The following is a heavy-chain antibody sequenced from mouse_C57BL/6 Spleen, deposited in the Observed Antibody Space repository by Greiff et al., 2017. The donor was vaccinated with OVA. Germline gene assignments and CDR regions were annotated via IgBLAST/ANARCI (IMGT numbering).Heavy chain of an antibody. CDR3: AHLLWLRREYAMDY. CDR2: IFPRDGST. CDR1: GSTFTDHT. V-gene: IGHV1-78*01. D-gene: IGHD2-2*01. Sequence: VQLQESDAELVKPGASVKISCKVSGSTFTDHTIHWMKQRPEQGLEWIGYIFPRDGSTNYNEKFKGKATLTADKSSSTAYMQLNSLTSEDSAVYFCAHLLWLRREYAMDYWGQGTSVTVSS. J-gene: IGHJ4*01.